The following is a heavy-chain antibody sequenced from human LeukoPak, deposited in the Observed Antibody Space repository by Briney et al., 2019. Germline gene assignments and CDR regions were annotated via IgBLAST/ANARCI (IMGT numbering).Heavy chain of an antibody. J-gene: IGHJ5*02. CDR2: INAGNGNT. CDR1: GNSISNYA. Sequence: ASVKVSCKASGNSISNYAVSWVRQAPGQRLEWMGWINAGNGNTKYSQKFQGRVTITRDTSASTAYMELSSLRSEDTAVYYCARGGELHGFDPWGQGTLVTVSS. CDR3: ARGGELHGFDP. D-gene: IGHD1-26*01. V-gene: IGHV1-3*01.